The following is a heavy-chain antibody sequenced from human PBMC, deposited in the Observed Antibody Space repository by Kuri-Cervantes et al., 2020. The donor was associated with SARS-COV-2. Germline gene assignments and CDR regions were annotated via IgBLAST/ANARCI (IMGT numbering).Heavy chain of an antibody. V-gene: IGHV3-19*01. Sequence: GGSLRLSCAASGFTFSNSDMNWVRQAPGKGLEWVSGVSWNGSRTHYADSVKGRVIISRDNAKNSLYLQMNSLRAEDTAVYYCARVLRYSSSSRAFDYWGQGTLVTVSS. CDR1: GFTFSNSD. CDR2: VSWNGSRT. D-gene: IGHD6-6*01. J-gene: IGHJ4*02. CDR3: ARVLRYSSSSRAFDY.